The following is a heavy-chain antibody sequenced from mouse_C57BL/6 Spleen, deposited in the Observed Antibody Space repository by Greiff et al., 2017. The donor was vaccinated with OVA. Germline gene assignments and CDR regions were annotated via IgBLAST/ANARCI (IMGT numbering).Heavy chain of an antibody. CDR3: ARLATVGATRDY. CDR2: IDPSDSYT. CDR1: GYTFTSYW. V-gene: IGHV1-69*01. J-gene: IGHJ2*01. Sequence: QVQLQQPGAELVMPGASVKLSCKASGYTFTSYWMHWVKQRPGQGLEWIGEIDPSDSYTNYNQKFKGKSTLTVDKSSITAYMQLSSLTSEDSAVYYCARLATVGATRDYWGQGTTLTVSS. D-gene: IGHD1-1*01.